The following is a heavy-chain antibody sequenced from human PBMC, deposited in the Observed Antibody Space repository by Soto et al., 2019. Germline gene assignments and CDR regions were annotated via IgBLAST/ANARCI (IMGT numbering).Heavy chain of an antibody. CDR1: GFAFNNYG. J-gene: IGHJ4*02. Sequence: PGGSLRLSCTVSGFAFNNYGINWVRQAPGKGLEWVSSISKSDYTYYSDSVKGRFAISRDNAKSSVSLQMNTLRVEDTAVYYCAREDSIIIPAASDFWGQGTLVTVS. D-gene: IGHD2-2*01. CDR3: AREDSIIIPAASDF. V-gene: IGHV3-21*01. CDR2: ISKSDYT.